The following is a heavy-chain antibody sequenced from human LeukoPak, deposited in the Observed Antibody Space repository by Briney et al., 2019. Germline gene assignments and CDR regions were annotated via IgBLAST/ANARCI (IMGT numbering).Heavy chain of an antibody. CDR3: ARGLSLRFLEWLPHQFDY. CDR2: INPRGGTT. D-gene: IGHD3-3*01. V-gene: IGHV1-46*01. J-gene: IGHJ4*02. Sequence: ASVKVSCKASGDTFTSHYMHWVRQAPGQGLEWMGIINPRGGTTTYAQKFQGRVTMTRDTSTSTVYMELSSLRSEDTAVYYCARGLSLRFLEWLPHQFDYWGQGTLVTVSS. CDR1: GDTFTSHY.